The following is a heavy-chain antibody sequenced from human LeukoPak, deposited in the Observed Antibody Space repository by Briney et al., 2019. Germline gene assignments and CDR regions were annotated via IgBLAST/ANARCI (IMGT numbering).Heavy chain of an antibody. CDR3: ARDALVATAYYYYYYMDV. J-gene: IGHJ6*03. CDR2: ISSNGGST. D-gene: IGHD5-12*01. V-gene: IGHV3-64*01. Sequence: GGSLRLSCAASGFTFSSYAMHWVRQAPGKGLEYVSAISSNGGSTYYANSVKGRFTISRDNSKNTLYLQMGSLRAEDMAVYYCARDALVATAYYYYYYMDVWGKGTTVTVSS. CDR1: GFTFSSYA.